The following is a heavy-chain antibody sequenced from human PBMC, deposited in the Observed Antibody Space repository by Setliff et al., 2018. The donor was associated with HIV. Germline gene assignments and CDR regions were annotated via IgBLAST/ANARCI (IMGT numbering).Heavy chain of an antibody. D-gene: IGHD6-13*01. J-gene: IGHJ3*02. CDR1: GFTFSNYW. V-gene: IGHV3-7*03. CDR2: IKQDGSEQ. CDR3: ARDLVWPYSSRWYDAFDI. Sequence: LRLSCAASGFTFSNYWMSWVRQAPGKGLEWVANIKQDGSEQFYVDSVKGRFTISRDNAKNSLYLQMNSLRAEDTAVYYCARDLVWPYSSRWYDAFDIWGQGTMVTVSS.